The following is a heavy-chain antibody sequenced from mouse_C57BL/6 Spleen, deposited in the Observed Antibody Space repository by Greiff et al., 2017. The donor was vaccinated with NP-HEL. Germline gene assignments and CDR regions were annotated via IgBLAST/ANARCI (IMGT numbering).Heavy chain of an antibody. V-gene: IGHV1-72*01. D-gene: IGHD2-1*01. CDR1: GYTFTSYW. CDR3: AKSGPRYGNYEIVWYFDV. CDR2: IDPNSGGT. J-gene: IGHJ1*03. Sequence: QVQLKQPGAELVKPGASVKLSCKASGYTFTSYWMHWVKQRPGRGLEWIGRIDPNSGGTKYNEKFKSKATLTVDKPSSTAYMQLSSLTSEDSAVYYCAKSGPRYGNYEIVWYFDVWGTGTTVTVSS.